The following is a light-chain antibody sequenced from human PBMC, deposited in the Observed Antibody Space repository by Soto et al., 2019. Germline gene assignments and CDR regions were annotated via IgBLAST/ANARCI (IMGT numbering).Light chain of an antibody. J-gene: IGKJ1*01. CDR3: QQYNSYSET. CDR2: DAS. Sequence: DLQRTQSTSTLSASVGDRVTITCRASQSISSWLAWYQQKPGKAPKLLIYDASSLESGVPSRFSGSGSGTEFTLTISSLQPDDFATYYCQQYNSYSETFGQGTKVDIK. V-gene: IGKV1-5*01. CDR1: QSISSW.